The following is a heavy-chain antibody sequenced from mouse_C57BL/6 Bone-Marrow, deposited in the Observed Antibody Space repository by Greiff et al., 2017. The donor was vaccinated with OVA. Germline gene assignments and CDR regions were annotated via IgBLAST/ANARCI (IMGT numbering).Heavy chain of an antibody. CDR1: GFSLTSYG. CDR3: AKNWDGAMDY. V-gene: IGHV2-4*01. Sequence: VKVVESGPGLVQPSQSLSITCTVSGFSLTSYGVHWVRQPPGKGLEWLGVIWSGGSTDYNAAFISRLSISKDNSKSQVFFKMNSLQADDTAIYYCAKNWDGAMDYWGQGTSVTVSS. J-gene: IGHJ4*01. D-gene: IGHD4-1*01. CDR2: IWSGGST.